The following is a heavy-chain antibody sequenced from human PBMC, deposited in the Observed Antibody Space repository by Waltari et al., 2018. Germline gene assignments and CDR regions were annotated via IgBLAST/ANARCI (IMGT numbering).Heavy chain of an antibody. CDR2: IYYSGRT. Sequence: QVQLQESGPGLVKPSQTLSLTCTVSGGSISSGDYYWSWIRQPPGKGLEWIGYIYYSGRTSYNPYLKSRVTISVDTSKNQFSLKLSAVTAADTAVYYCASYYDSSGDLLDYWGQGTLVSVSS. V-gene: IGHV4-30-4*08. CDR3: ASYYDSSGDLLDY. J-gene: IGHJ4*02. D-gene: IGHD3-22*01. CDR1: GGSISSGDYY.